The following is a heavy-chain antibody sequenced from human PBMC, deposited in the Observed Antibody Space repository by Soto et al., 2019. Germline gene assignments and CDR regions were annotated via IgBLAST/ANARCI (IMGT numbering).Heavy chain of an antibody. CDR2: IYYSGST. CDR1: GGSISSSSYY. CDR3: ARRDSVTTIDY. D-gene: IGHD4-17*01. J-gene: IGHJ4*02. Sequence: SVTLSLTCTVSGGSISSSSYYWGWIRQPPGKGLEWIGSIYYSGSTYYNPSLKSRVTISVDTSKNQFSLKLSSVTAADTAVYYCARRDSVTTIDYWGQGTLVTVSS. V-gene: IGHV4-39*01.